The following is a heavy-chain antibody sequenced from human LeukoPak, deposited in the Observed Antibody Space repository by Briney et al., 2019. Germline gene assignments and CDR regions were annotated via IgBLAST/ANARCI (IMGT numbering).Heavy chain of an antibody. CDR1: GDSVSSNSAA. V-gene: IGHV6-1*01. CDR3: AREGSSGWYLNYYYYGMDV. J-gene: IGHJ6*02. D-gene: IGHD6-19*01. CDR2: TYYRSKWYN. Sequence: SQTLSLTCAISGDSVSSNSAAWNWIRQSPSRGLEWLGRTYYRSKWYNDYAVSVKSRITINPDTSKNQFSLQLNSVTPEDTAVYYCAREGSSGWYLNYYYYGMDVRGQGTTVTVSS.